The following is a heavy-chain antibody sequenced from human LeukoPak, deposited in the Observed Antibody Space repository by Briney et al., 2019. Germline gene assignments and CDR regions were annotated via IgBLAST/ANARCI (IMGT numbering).Heavy chain of an antibody. CDR1: GFTFSTYA. Sequence: GRSLRLSCAASGFTFSTYAMHWVRQAPGKGLEWVAFIWPDGSKKYYADSVKGRFAISRENSKDTVYLQMNDLRPEDTALYFCAKISSSAESNFDYWGQGTLLTVSS. J-gene: IGHJ4*02. CDR3: AKISSSAESNFDY. CDR2: IWPDGSKK. D-gene: IGHD6-25*01. V-gene: IGHV3-33*06.